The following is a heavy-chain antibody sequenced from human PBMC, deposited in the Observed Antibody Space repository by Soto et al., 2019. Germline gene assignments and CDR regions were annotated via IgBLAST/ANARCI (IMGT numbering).Heavy chain of an antibody. CDR2: TFYSGST. D-gene: IGHD2-21*02. CDR3: ARVFPSYCGGDCSYFDS. CDR1: GGSVNSYY. J-gene: IGHJ4*02. Sequence: ASETLSLTCTVSGGSVNSYYWSWIRQSPGLGLEWIGYTFYSGSTNYNPSLKSRVTMSVDMSKNQFSLRLSSVAAADTAVYYCARVFPSYCGGDCSYFDSWGQGTRVTVSS. V-gene: IGHV4-59*02.